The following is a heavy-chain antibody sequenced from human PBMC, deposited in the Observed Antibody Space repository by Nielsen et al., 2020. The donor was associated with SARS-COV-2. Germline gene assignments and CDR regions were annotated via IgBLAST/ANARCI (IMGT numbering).Heavy chain of an antibody. CDR1: GFTFSYSA. J-gene: IGHJ3*02. D-gene: IGHD3-10*01. CDR3: ARQGHYGSGSYHRDAFDI. CDR2: ISYDGSSK. Sequence: LSLTCADSGFTFSYSAMHWVRQAPGKGLEWVAVISYDGSSKYYADSVKGRFTISRDNSKNTLYLQMSSLRAEDTAVYYCARQGHYGSGSYHRDAFDIWGQGTMVTVSS. V-gene: IGHV3-30*04.